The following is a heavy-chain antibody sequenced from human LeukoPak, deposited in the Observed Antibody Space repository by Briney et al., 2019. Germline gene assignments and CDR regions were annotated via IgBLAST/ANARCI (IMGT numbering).Heavy chain of an antibody. Sequence: ASVKVSCKASGCTFTSHDINWVRQATGQGLEWMGWMNPNSGNTGYAQKFQGRVTITRNTSISTAYMELSSLRSEDTAVYYCARGPLYYYYYYYMDVWGKGTTVTVSS. J-gene: IGHJ6*03. CDR2: MNPNSGNT. CDR1: GCTFTSHD. CDR3: ARGPLYYYYYYYMDV. V-gene: IGHV1-8*03.